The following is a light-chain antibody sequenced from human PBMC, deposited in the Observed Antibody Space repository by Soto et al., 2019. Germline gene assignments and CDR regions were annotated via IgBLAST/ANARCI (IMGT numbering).Light chain of an antibody. CDR2: EGS. V-gene: IGLV2-23*01. CDR3: CSYAGSSTYV. CDR1: SRYVGSYNL. Sequence: HSSPTQPASGSWAPWQSIPISCPGTSRYVGSYNLVSWYQQHPGKAPKLMIYEGSKRPSGVSNRFSGSKSGNTASLTISGLQAEDEADYYCCSYAGSSTYVFGTGTKVTVL. J-gene: IGLJ1*01.